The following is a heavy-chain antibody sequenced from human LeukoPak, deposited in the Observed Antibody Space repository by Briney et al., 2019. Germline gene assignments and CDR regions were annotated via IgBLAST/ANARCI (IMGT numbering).Heavy chain of an antibody. J-gene: IGHJ4*02. CDR1: GFTFDDYA. CDR3: AKDITMVRGVIGAFDY. V-gene: IGHV3-9*01. Sequence: GGSLRLSCAASGFTFDDYAMHWVRQAPGKGLEWVSGISWNSGSIGYADSVKGRFTISRDNAKNSLYLQMNSLRAEDTALYYCAKDITMVRGVIGAFDYWGQGTLVTVSS. D-gene: IGHD3-10*01. CDR2: ISWNSGSI.